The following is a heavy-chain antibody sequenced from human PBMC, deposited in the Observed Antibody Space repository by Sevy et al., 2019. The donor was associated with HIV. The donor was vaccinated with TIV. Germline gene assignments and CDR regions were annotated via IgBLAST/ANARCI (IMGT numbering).Heavy chain of an antibody. J-gene: IGHJ5*02. CDR3: ARDQHDYAGNVWTGWFDP. Sequence: GGSLRLSCAASGFTFSSYAMHWVRQAPGKGLEWVAVISYDGTNKYYADSVKGRFTISRDNSKKILYVQMNSLRGEDTAVYYCARDQHDYAGNVWTGWFDPWGQGTLVTVSS. D-gene: IGHD4-17*01. V-gene: IGHV3-30-3*01. CDR1: GFTFSSYA. CDR2: ISYDGTNK.